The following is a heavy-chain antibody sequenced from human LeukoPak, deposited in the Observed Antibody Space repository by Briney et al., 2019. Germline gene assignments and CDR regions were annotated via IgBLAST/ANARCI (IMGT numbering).Heavy chain of an antibody. V-gene: IGHV4-39*07. CDR2: IYYSGST. CDR3: ASSLWLRLRFDY. CDR1: GGSISSSSYY. D-gene: IGHD5-12*01. Sequence: SETLSLTCTVSGGSISSSSYYWGWIRQPPGKGLEWIGSIYYSGSTYYNPSLKSRVTISVDTSKNQFSLKLSSVTAADTAVYYCASSLWLRLRFDYWGQGTLVTVSS. J-gene: IGHJ4*02.